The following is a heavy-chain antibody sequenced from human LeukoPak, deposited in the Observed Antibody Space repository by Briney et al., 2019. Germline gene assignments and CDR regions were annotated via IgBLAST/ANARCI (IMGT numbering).Heavy chain of an antibody. D-gene: IGHD1-26*01. CDR2: MSYDGSNK. CDR1: GFTFSSYA. Sequence: GGSLRLSCAASGFTFSSYAMHWVRQALGKGLEWVAVMSYDGSNKYYADSVKGRFTISRDNSKNTLYLQMNSLRAEDTAVYYCARDSVWSRWEPTLAFDIWGQGTMVTVSS. J-gene: IGHJ3*02. CDR3: ARDSVWSRWEPTLAFDI. V-gene: IGHV3-30-3*01.